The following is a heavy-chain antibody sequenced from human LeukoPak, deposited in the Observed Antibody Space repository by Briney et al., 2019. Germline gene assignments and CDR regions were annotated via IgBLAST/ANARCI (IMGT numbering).Heavy chain of an antibody. CDR1: GGSISSYY. Sequence: SETLSLTCTVSGGSISSYYWSWIRQPPGKGLEWIGYIYYSGSTNYNPSLKSRVTISVDTSKNQFSLKLSSVTAADTAVYYCARVTDYDFWSGQRDYYYMDVWGKGTTVTVSS. CDR2: IYYSGST. V-gene: IGHV4-59*01. D-gene: IGHD3-3*01. J-gene: IGHJ6*03. CDR3: ARVTDYDFWSGQRDYYYMDV.